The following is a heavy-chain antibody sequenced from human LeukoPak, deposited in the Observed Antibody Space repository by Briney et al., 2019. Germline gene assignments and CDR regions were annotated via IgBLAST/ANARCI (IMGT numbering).Heavy chain of an antibody. CDR2: ISSSSSTI. Sequence: GGSLRLSCAASGFTFSSYSMNWVRQAPGKGLEWVSYISSSSSTIYYADSVKGRFTISRDNAKNSLYLQMNSLRAEDTAVYYCARDRVLLWFGEFERWGQGTLVTVSS. CDR3: ARDRVLLWFGEFER. J-gene: IGHJ5*02. D-gene: IGHD3-10*01. V-gene: IGHV3-48*04. CDR1: GFTFSSYS.